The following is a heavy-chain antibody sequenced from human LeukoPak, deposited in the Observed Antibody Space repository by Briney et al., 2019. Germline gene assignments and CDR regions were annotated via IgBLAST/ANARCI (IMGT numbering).Heavy chain of an antibody. Sequence: GASVKVSCKASGYTFTGYYMHWVRQAPGQGLEWMGWINPNSGGTNYAQRFQGGVTMTRDTSISTAYMELSRLKSDDTAMYYCARAPMIVVVFPPRLDFWGQGTLVTVSS. CDR2: INPNSGGT. CDR3: ARAPMIVVVFPPRLDF. V-gene: IGHV1-2*02. J-gene: IGHJ4*02. CDR1: GYTFTGYY. D-gene: IGHD3-22*01.